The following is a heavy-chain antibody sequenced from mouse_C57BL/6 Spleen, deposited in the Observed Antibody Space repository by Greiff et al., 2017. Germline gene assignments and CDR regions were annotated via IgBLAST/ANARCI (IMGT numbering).Heavy chain of an antibody. J-gene: IGHJ2*01. Sequence: QVQLQESGPELVKPGASVKISCKASGYAFSSSWMNWVKQRPGQGLEWIGRIYPGDGDTNYNGKFKGKATLTADKSSSTAYMQLSSLTSEDSAVYVCARSGTFRYFDYWGQGTTLTVSS. CDR1: GYAFSSSW. V-gene: IGHV1-82*01. D-gene: IGHD3-2*02. CDR3: ARSGTFRYFDY. CDR2: IYPGDGDT.